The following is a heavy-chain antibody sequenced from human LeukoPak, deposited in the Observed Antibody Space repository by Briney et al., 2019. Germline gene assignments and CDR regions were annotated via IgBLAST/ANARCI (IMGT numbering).Heavy chain of an antibody. Sequence: PSGGSLRLSCAASGFTFSSYAMHWVRQAPGKGLEWVAVISYDGSNKYYADSVKGRFTISRDNSKNTLYLQMNSLRAEDTAVYYCARDAHSPYYDSSGYPIPHYYYYGMDVWDQGTTVTVSS. CDR1: GFTFSSYA. V-gene: IGHV3-30-3*01. D-gene: IGHD3-22*01. CDR2: ISYDGSNK. CDR3: ARDAHSPYYDSSGYPIPHYYYYGMDV. J-gene: IGHJ6*02.